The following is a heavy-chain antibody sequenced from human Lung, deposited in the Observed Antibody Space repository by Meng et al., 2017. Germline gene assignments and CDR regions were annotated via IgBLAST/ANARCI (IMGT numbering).Heavy chain of an antibody. Sequence: EVQLVESGGGLVQPWGSRGLSCGSSGFNFGDYIMHWVRQSPGKGLEWISRIVSDGGITTYADSVKGRFTVSRDNAKNTLYLQMNSLGADDTAVYYCARDLAWVLFDYWGQGALVTVSS. CDR3: ARDLAWVLFDY. V-gene: IGHV3-74*01. CDR1: GFNFGDYI. D-gene: IGHD3-3*01. J-gene: IGHJ4*02. CDR2: IVSDGGIT.